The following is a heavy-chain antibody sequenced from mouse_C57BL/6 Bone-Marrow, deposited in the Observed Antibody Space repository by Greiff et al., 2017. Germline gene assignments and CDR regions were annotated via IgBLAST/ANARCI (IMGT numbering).Heavy chain of an antibody. Sequence: EVKLVESGAELVRPGASVKLSCTASGFNIKDDYMHWVKQRPEQGLEWIGWIDPENGDTEYASKFQGKATITADTSSNTAYLQLSSLTSEDTAVYYCLYYYGLWYFDVWGTGTTVTVSS. D-gene: IGHD1-1*01. CDR2: IDPENGDT. CDR3: LYYYGLWYFDV. CDR1: GFNIKDDY. J-gene: IGHJ1*03. V-gene: IGHV14-4*01.